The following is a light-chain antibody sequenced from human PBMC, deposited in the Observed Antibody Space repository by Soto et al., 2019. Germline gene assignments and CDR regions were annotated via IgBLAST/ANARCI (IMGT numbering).Light chain of an antibody. Sequence: QSVLTQPASVSGSPGQSITISCTGTSSDVGGYNYVSWYQQHPGKAPKVIIYEVSNRPSGVSNRFSGSKSGNTASLTISGLQAEDEADYYCSSYASSSTLVFGGGTKLTVL. CDR1: SSDVGGYNY. V-gene: IGLV2-14*01. CDR3: SSYASSSTLV. CDR2: EVS. J-gene: IGLJ3*02.